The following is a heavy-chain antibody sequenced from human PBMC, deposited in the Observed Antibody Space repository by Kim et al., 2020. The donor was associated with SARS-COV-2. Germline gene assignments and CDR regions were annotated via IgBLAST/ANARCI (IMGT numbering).Heavy chain of an antibody. J-gene: IGHJ4*02. D-gene: IGHD5-12*01. CDR2: ISYDGSNK. Sequence: GGSLRLSCAASGFTFSSYAMHWVRQAPGKGLEWVAVISYDGSNKYYADSVKGRFTISRDNSKNTLYLQMNSLRAEDTAVYYCARSNQGWLQYLDYWGQGTLVTVSS. CDR1: GFTFSSYA. V-gene: IGHV3-30*04. CDR3: ARSNQGWLQYLDY.